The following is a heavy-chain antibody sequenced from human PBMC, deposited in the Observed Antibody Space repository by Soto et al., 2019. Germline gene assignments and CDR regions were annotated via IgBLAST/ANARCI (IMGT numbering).Heavy chain of an antibody. D-gene: IGHD2-15*01. J-gene: IGHJ6*02. CDR2: ISYDGSNK. V-gene: IGHV3-30-3*01. Sequence: QPGGSLRLSCAASGFTFSSYAMHWVRQAPGKGLEWVAVISYDGSNKYYADSVKGRFTISRDNSKNTLYLQMNSLRAEGTAVYYCARDLIVVVAARDYGMDVWGQGTTVTVSS. CDR1: GFTFSSYA. CDR3: ARDLIVVVAARDYGMDV.